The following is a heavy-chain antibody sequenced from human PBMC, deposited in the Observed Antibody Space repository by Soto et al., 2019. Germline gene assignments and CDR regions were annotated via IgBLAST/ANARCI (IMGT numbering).Heavy chain of an antibody. J-gene: IGHJ4*02. V-gene: IGHV3-23*01. Sequence: GGSLRLSCAASGFTFNNYAMGWVRQAPGKGLEWVSAITDSADDTYYIGSVKGRFTISRDNSKITLYLQMNSLRAEDTAIYYCAKLGSGRWSPRYYFDSWGQGTLVTVSS. CDR1: GFTFNNYA. CDR3: AKLGSGRWSPRYYFDS. D-gene: IGHD3-10*01. CDR2: ITDSADDT.